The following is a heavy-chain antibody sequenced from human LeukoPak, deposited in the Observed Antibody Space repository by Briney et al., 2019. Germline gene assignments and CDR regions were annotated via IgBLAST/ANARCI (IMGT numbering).Heavy chain of an antibody. V-gene: IGHV4-59*01. Sequence: SETLSLTCTDSGGCISSYYWSWIRQPPGKGLEWIGYIYYSGSTNYNPSLKSRVTISVDTSKNQFSLKLSSVTAADTAVYYCARGNGWYRDDAFDIWGQGTMVTVSS. CDR2: IYYSGST. CDR1: GGCISSYY. CDR3: ARGNGWYRDDAFDI. D-gene: IGHD6-19*01. J-gene: IGHJ3*02.